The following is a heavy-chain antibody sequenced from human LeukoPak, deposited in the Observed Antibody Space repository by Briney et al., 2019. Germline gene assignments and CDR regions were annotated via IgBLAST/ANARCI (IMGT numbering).Heavy chain of an antibody. Sequence: GGSLRLSCAASGFTFSSYGMHWVRQAPGKGLEWVAFIRYDGSNKYYADSVKGGFTISRDNSKNTLYLQMNSLRAEDTAVYYCATALSYGGMVDPWVGYWGQGTLVTVSS. CDR3: ATALSYGGMVDPWVGY. D-gene: IGHD2-15*01. CDR2: IRYDGSNK. J-gene: IGHJ4*02. CDR1: GFTFSSYG. V-gene: IGHV3-30*02.